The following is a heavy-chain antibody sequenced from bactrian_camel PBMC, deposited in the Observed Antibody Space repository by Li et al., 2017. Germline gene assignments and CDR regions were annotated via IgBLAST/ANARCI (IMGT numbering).Heavy chain of an antibody. J-gene: IGHJ6*01. D-gene: IGHD5*01. CDR1: GFTFSSSP. CDR2: INSGGRQ. Sequence: VQLVESGGGLVQPGGSLGLSCTASGFTFSSSPMSWVRQAPGKGLEWIAHINSGGRQFTATSVKGRFTISRDNAKNTVFLQMNSLGSDDTALYFCATGFTSWGQGTQVT. CDR3: ATGFTS. V-gene: IGHV3S40*01.